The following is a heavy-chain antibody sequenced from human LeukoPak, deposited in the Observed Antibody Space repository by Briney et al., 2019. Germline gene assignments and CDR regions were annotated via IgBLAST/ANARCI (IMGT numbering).Heavy chain of an antibody. V-gene: IGHV1-2*02. Sequence: GASVKVSCKASGYTFTGYYMHWVRQAPGQGLEWMGWINPNSGGTNYAQKFQGRVTMTRDTSISTAHMELSRLRSDDTAVYYCARESIAAHPSNYYFDYWGQGTLVTVSS. CDR1: GYTFTGYY. D-gene: IGHD6-6*01. CDR2: INPNSGGT. J-gene: IGHJ4*02. CDR3: ARESIAAHPSNYYFDY.